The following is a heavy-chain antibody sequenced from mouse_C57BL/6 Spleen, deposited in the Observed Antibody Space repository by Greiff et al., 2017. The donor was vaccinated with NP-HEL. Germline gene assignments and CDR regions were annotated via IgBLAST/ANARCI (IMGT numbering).Heavy chain of an antibody. V-gene: IGHV1-55*01. CDR2: IYPGSGST. CDR1: GYTFTSYW. CDR3: ARMGAAQATDAMDY. Sequence: QVQLQQPGAELVKPGASVKMSCKASGYTFTSYWITWVKQRPGQGLEWIGDIYPGSGSTNYNEKFKSKATLTVDTSSSTAYMQLSSLTSEDSAVYYCARMGAAQATDAMDYWGQGTSVTVSS. J-gene: IGHJ4*01. D-gene: IGHD3-2*02.